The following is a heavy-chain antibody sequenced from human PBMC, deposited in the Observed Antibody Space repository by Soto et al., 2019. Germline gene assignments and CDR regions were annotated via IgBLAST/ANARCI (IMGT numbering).Heavy chain of an antibody. Sequence: EVQLGESGGGLVKPGGSLRLSCAASGFTCSSYSMNWVRQAPGKGLEWVSSISSSSSYIYYADSVKGRFTISRDNAKNSLYLQMNSLRAEDTAVYYCARWLLGTKFFDYCGQGTLVTVSS. CDR3: ARWLLGTKFFDY. CDR1: GFTCSSYS. D-gene: IGHD3-22*01. CDR2: ISSSSSYI. J-gene: IGHJ4*02. V-gene: IGHV3-21*01.